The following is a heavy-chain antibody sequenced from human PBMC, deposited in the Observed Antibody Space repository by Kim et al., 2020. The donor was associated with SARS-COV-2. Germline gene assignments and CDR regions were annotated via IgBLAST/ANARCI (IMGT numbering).Heavy chain of an antibody. D-gene: IGHD5-12*01. J-gene: IGHJ4*02. Sequence: GGSLRLSCAASGFTFSNYSMNWVRQAPGKGLEWVSSISRSSTYIYYTDSLKGRFTVSRDNAKSSLYLHMNSLRPEDTAVYYCARIVATNTIGGFDSWGQGTLVTVSS. CDR2: ISRSSTYI. CDR1: GFTFSNYS. CDR3: ARIVATNTIGGFDS. V-gene: IGHV3-21*06.